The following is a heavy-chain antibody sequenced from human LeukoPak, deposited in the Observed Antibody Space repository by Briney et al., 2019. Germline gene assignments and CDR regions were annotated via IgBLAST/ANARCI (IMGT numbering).Heavy chain of an antibody. CDR2: ISPDGSST. CDR3: ASAWSY. D-gene: IGHD1-1*01. CDR1: GFTVSSNY. V-gene: IGHV3-74*01. Sequence: PGGSLRLSCAASGFTVSSNYMSWVRQAPGKGLEWVSYISPDGSSTRYADSVKGRFTISRDNAKNTLYLQMNSLRAEDTAVYFCASAWSYWGQGTLVTVSS. J-gene: IGHJ4*02.